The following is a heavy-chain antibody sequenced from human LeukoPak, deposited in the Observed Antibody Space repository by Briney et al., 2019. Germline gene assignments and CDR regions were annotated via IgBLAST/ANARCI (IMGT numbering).Heavy chain of an antibody. J-gene: IGHJ5*02. D-gene: IGHD6-13*01. Sequence: ASVKVSCKASGYTFTSYDINWVRQATGQGLEWMGIINPSGGSTSYAQKFQGRVTMTRDMSTSTVYMELSSLRSEDTAVYYCARKLAAAGKGWFDPWGQGTLVTVSS. CDR3: ARKLAAAGKGWFDP. CDR1: GYTFTSYD. CDR2: INPSGGST. V-gene: IGHV1-46*01.